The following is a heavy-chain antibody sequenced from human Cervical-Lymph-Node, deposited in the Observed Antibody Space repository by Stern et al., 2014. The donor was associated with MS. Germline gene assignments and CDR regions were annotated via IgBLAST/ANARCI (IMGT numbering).Heavy chain of an antibody. D-gene: IGHD2-21*01. Sequence: MQLVQSGAEVKKPGESVKVSCKGSGYSFSSYGIGWVRQMPGKGLEWMGINCPGDSDARYSPSFQGQVTISADKSISPAYLQWSSLKASDPAMYYCARHCGFRPGCIDYWGQGTLVTVSS. J-gene: IGHJ4*02. CDR2: NCPGDSDA. CDR3: ARHCGFRPGCIDY. V-gene: IGHV5-51*01. CDR1: GYSFSSYG.